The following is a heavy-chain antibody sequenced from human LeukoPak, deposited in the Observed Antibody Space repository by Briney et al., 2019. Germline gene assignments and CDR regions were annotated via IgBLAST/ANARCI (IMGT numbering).Heavy chain of an antibody. J-gene: IGHJ4*02. D-gene: IGHD6-13*01. CDR2: INPNSGGT. CDR1: GYTFTGYY. Sequence: ASVKVPCKASGYTFTGYYMHWVRQAPGQGLEWMGWINPNSGGTNYAQKFQGRVTMTRDTSISTAYVELSRLRSDDTAVYYCARESSLIAAAGTSYWGQGTLVTVSS. CDR3: ARESSLIAAAGTSY. V-gene: IGHV1-2*02.